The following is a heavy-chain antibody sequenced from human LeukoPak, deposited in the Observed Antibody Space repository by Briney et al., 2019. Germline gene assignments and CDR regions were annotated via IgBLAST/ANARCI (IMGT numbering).Heavy chain of an antibody. CDR1: GYTFTGYY. Sequence: ASVKVSCKASGYTFTGYYMHWVRQAPGQGLEWMGWINPNSGGTNYAQKFQGRVTMTRDTSISTAYMELSGLRSDDTAVYYCAVNLAYCGGDCYPFDAFDIWGQGTMVTVSS. V-gene: IGHV1-2*02. J-gene: IGHJ3*02. CDR3: AVNLAYCGGDCYPFDAFDI. CDR2: INPNSGGT. D-gene: IGHD2-21*02.